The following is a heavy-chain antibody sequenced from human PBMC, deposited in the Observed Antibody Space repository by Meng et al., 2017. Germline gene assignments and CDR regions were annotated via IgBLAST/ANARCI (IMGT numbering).Heavy chain of an antibody. CDR1: GFTFSSYA. CDR2: ISYDGSNK. D-gene: IGHD3-10*01. V-gene: IGHV3-30*01. CDR3: ASMGY. Sequence: QGELWGSGGGVVQPGRSLRLSCAASGFTFSSYAMHWVRQAPGKGLEWVAVISYDGSNKYYADSVKGRFTISRDNSKNTLYLQMNSLRAEDTAVYYCASMGYWGQGTLVTVSS. J-gene: IGHJ4*02.